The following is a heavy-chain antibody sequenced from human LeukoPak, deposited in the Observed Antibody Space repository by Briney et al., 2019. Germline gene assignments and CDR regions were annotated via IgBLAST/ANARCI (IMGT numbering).Heavy chain of an antibody. D-gene: IGHD1-26*01. V-gene: IGHV1-2*02. J-gene: IGHJ4*02. CDR2: INPNSGGT. Sequence: ASVKVSCKASGYTFTGYYMHWVRQAPGQGLEWMGWINPNSGGTNYAQKFQGRVTMTRDTSISTAYMELSSLRPEDTAVYYCARFIVGATYFDYWGQGTLVTVSS. CDR1: GYTFTGYY. CDR3: ARFIVGATYFDY.